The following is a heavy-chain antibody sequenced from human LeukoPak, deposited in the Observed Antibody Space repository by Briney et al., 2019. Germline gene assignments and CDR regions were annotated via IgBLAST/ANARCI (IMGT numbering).Heavy chain of an antibody. CDR3: ARQGGYYSSGLRHFDY. CDR2: IYPGDFDT. D-gene: IGHD3-10*01. V-gene: IGHV5-51*01. J-gene: IGHJ4*02. Sequence: GESLKISCKTSGYGFTNYWIGWVRQMPGKGLEWMGIIYPGDFDTRYSPSFQGQVTISADKSTTTANLQWSSLKASDTAMYYCARQGGYYSSGLRHFDYWGQGTLVIVSS. CDR1: GYGFTNYW.